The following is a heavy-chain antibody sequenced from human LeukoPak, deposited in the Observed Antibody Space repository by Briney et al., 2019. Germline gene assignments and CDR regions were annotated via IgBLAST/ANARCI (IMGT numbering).Heavy chain of an antibody. CDR1: GFTFSSYA. D-gene: IGHD3-10*01. V-gene: IGHV3-30*04. J-gene: IGHJ3*02. CDR2: ISYDGSNK. Sequence: GGSLILSCAASGFTFSSYAMHWVRQAPGKGLEWVAVISYDGSNKYYADSVKGRFTISRDNSKNTLYLQMNSLRAEDTAVYYCAREGEHYYGSGSYGFGAFDIWGQGTMVTVSS. CDR3: AREGEHYYGSGSYGFGAFDI.